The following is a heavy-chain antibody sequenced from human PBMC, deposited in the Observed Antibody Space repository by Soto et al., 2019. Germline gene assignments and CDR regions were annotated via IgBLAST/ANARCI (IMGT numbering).Heavy chain of an antibody. Sequence: QVQLVQSGAEVKKPGASVKVSCKASGYTFPHYDINWVRQATGQGLEWMGWMNPNSANTGYAQKFQGRFIMTRNTSISTAYMELSSLKYEDTAVYYCARSTFTTAVVTPADYWGQGTLVTVSS. CDR2: MNPNSANT. CDR1: GYTFPHYD. CDR3: ARSTFTTAVVTPADY. D-gene: IGHD2-21*02. J-gene: IGHJ4*02. V-gene: IGHV1-8*01.